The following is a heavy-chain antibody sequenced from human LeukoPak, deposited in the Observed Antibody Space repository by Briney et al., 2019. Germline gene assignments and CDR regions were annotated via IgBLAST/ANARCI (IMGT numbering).Heavy chain of an antibody. CDR2: IGTAGDT. Sequence: GGSLRLSCAASGFTFSSYDMHWVRQATGKGLEWVSAIGTAGDTYYPGSVKGRFTISRENAKNPLYLQMNSLRAGDTAVYCCGRAKRGYSSGWYEGMDVWGQGTTVTVSS. D-gene: IGHD6-19*01. V-gene: IGHV3-13*01. J-gene: IGHJ6*02. CDR3: GRAKRGYSSGWYEGMDV. CDR1: GFTFSSYD.